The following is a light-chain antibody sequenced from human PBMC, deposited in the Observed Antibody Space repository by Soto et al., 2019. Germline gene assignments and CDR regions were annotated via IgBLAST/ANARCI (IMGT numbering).Light chain of an antibody. CDR3: QQYGSSGT. Sequence: EIMLKQSPATLSVSPGERATLSCRASQSVSSYLAWYQQKPGQAPRLLIYDASNRATGIPDRFSGSGSGTDFTLTISRLEPEDFAVYYCQQYGSSGTFGQVSKA. V-gene: IGKV3-20*01. J-gene: IGKJ1*01. CDR1: QSVSSY. CDR2: DAS.